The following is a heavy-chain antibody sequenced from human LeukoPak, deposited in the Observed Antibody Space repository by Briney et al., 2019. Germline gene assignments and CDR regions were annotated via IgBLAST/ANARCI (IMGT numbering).Heavy chain of an antibody. V-gene: IGHV4-34*01. CDR1: GGSFSGYY. D-gene: IGHD3-22*01. J-gene: IGHJ5*02. Sequence: KPSETLSLTCAVYGGSFSGYYWSWIRQPPGKGLEWIGEINHSGSTNYNPSLKSRVTISVDTSKNQFSLKLSSVIAADTAVYYCARVVPRRYYDQPSNKFDPWGQGTLVTVSS. CDR2: INHSGST. CDR3: ARVVPRRYYDQPSNKFDP.